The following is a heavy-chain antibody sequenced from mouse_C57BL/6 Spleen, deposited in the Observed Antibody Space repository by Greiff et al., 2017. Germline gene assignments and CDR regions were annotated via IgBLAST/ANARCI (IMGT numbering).Heavy chain of an antibody. Sequence: VQLQQSGPVLVKPGASVKMSCKASGYTFTDYYMNWVKQRHGKSLEWIGVINPYNGGTSYNQKFQGKATLTVAKSSRKAYMELNSSTSEEAAVYDGANYYGSSPAWLAYWGKGTLVTVSA. CDR3: ANYYGSSPAWLAY. CDR2: INPYNGGT. CDR1: GYTFTDYY. V-gene: IGHV1-19*01. D-gene: IGHD1-1*01. J-gene: IGHJ3*01.